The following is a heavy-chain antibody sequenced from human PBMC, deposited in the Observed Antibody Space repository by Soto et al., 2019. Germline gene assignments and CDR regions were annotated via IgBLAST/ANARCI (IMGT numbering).Heavy chain of an antibody. Sequence: GGALILSCAASGFTVSDNYMNWVRQAPGKGLEWVSVIYSGGSIYYTDSVKGRFTISRDNSKNTLYLQMNSLRAEDTAVYYCARGYPTGGNGLDVWGQGTTVTVSS. V-gene: IGHV3-53*01. CDR2: IYSGGSI. CDR1: GFTVSDNY. D-gene: IGHD2-15*01. J-gene: IGHJ6*02. CDR3: ARGYPTGGNGLDV.